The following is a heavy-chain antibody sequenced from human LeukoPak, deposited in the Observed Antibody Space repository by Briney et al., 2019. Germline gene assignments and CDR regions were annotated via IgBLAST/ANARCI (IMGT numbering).Heavy chain of an antibody. J-gene: IGHJ5*02. CDR3: ARNTADYYDSSGFNWFDP. CDR2: IYHSGST. Sequence: SGTLSLTCAVSGGSISSSNWWSWVRQPPGKGLEWIGEIYHSGSTNYDPSLKSRVTISVDKSKNQFSLKLSSVTAADTAVYYCARNTADYYDSSGFNWFDPWGQGTLVTVSS. V-gene: IGHV4-4*02. D-gene: IGHD3-22*01. CDR1: GGSISSSNW.